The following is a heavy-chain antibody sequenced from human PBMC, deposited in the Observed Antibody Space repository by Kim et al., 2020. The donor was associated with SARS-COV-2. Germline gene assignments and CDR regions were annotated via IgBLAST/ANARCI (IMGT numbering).Heavy chain of an antibody. Sequence: GGSLRLSCAASGFTFSSYGMHWVRQAPGKGLEWVAVISYDGSNKSYADSVKGRFTISRDNSKNTLYLQMNSLRAEDTAVYYFAKGRTYYYDSSGYYYKDGTSVCDYWGQGTLVTDSS. CDR2: ISYDGSNK. V-gene: IGHV3-30*18. CDR3: AKGRTYYYDSSGYYYKDGTSVCDY. D-gene: IGHD3-22*01. CDR1: GFTFSSYG. J-gene: IGHJ4*02.